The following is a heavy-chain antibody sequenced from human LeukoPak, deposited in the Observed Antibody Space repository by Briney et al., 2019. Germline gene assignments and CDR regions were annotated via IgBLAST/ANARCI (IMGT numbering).Heavy chain of an antibody. CDR2: ISGSAGST. CDR3: AKGTGRNSSIAASGT. J-gene: IGHJ4*02. V-gene: IGHV3-23*01. D-gene: IGHD6-13*01. CDR1: GFTFSSYA. Sequence: GGSLRLCCAASGFTFSSYAMSWVRQAPGKGLEWVSAISGSAGSTYYADSVKGRFTISRDNSKNTLYLQVKSLRAEDTAVYYCAKGTGRNSSIAASGTWGQGTLVTVSS.